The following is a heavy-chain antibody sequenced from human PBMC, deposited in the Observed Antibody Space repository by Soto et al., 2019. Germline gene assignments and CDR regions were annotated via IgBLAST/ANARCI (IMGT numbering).Heavy chain of an antibody. CDR2: ISYDGSNK. D-gene: IGHD3-9*01. CDR3: AKDSALRYFDWLLTHYFDY. J-gene: IGHJ4*02. V-gene: IGHV3-30*04. CDR1: GFTFSSYA. Sequence: GGSLRLSCAASGFTFSSYAMHWVRQAPGKGLEWVAVISYDGSNKYYADSVKGRFTISRDNSKNTLYLQMNSLRAEDTAVYYCAKDSALRYFDWLLTHYFDYWGQGTLVTVSS.